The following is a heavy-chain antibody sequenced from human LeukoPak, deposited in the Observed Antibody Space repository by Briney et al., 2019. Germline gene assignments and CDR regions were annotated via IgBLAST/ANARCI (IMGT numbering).Heavy chain of an antibody. CDR2: ISSSSSYI. D-gene: IGHD1-20*01. CDR3: ARDNNWNPFDY. CDR1: GFTFSSYS. J-gene: IGHJ4*02. Sequence: GSLRLSCAASGFTFSSYSMNWVRQAPGKGLEWVSSISSSSSYIYYADSVKGRFTISRDNAKNSLYLQMNSLRAEDTAVYYCARDNNWNPFDYWGQGTLVTVSS. V-gene: IGHV3-21*01.